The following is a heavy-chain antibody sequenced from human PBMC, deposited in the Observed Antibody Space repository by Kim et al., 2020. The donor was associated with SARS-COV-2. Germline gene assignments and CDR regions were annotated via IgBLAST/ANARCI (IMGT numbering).Heavy chain of an antibody. V-gene: IGHV4-34*01. J-gene: IGHJ4*02. D-gene: IGHD6-13*01. CDR3: ARLPGIAAAGKPAGDY. Sequence: SRKSRVTRSVDTSKNQFSLKLSSVTAADTAVYYCARLPGIAAAGKPAGDYWGQGTLVTVSS.